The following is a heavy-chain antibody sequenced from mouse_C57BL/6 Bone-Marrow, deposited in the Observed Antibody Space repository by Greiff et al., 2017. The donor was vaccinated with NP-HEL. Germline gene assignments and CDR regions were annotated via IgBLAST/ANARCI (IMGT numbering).Heavy chain of an antibody. D-gene: IGHD2-3*01. CDR3: TTRDGYRY. J-gene: IGHJ2*01. CDR2: IDPENGDT. Sequence: VQLQQSGAELVRPGASVKLSCTASGFNIKDDYMHWVKQRPEQGLEWIGWIDPENGDTEYASKFQGKATITADTSSNTAYLQLSSLTSEDTAVYYCTTRDGYRYWGQGTTLTVSS. V-gene: IGHV14-4*01. CDR1: GFNIKDDY.